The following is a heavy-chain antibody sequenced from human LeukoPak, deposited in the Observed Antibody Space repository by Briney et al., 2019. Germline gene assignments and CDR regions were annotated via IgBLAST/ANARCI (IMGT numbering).Heavy chain of an antibody. Sequence: GGSLRLSCAASGFTFSTYVMSWARQAPGKGLEWVSTISVGGDTTFYADSVKGRFTISRDNSKHTLYLQMNSLRAEDTDVYYCARGGSGSYYVRIDFWGQGTLVTVSS. CDR2: ISVGGDTT. J-gene: IGHJ4*02. V-gene: IGHV3-23*01. D-gene: IGHD1-26*01. CDR1: GFTFSTYV. CDR3: ARGGSGSYYVRIDF.